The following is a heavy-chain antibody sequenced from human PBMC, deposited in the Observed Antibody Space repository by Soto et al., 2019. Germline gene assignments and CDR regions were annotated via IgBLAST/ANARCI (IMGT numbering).Heavy chain of an antibody. CDR2: ISSSSSYI. D-gene: IGHD3-3*01. V-gene: IGHV3-21*01. J-gene: IGHJ6*02. CDR3: ARGYYGFWSGYYRSSGFDYYYGMDV. Sequence: VGSLRLSCAASGFTFSSYRMNWVCQAPGKGLEWVSSISSSSSYIYYAASVKGRFTISRDNAKNSLYLQMNSLRAEDTAVYYCARGYYGFWSGYYRSSGFDYYYGMDVWGQGTTVTVSS. CDR1: GFTFSSYR.